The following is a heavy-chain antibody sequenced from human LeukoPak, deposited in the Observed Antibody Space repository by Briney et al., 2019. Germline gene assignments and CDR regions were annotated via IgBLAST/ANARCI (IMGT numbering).Heavy chain of an antibody. J-gene: IGHJ4*02. D-gene: IGHD6-19*01. CDR1: GYTLTGYY. Sequence: ASVKVSCKASGYTLTGYYFHWVRQAPGQGLEWMGWINPNTGATHSAQKFQGRITMTRDTSISKAYMDLSRLRSDDTAVYYCARDRVGSGWPRPYYFEVWGQGTLVTVSS. CDR3: ARDRVGSGWPRPYYFEV. V-gene: IGHV1-2*02. CDR2: INPNTGAT.